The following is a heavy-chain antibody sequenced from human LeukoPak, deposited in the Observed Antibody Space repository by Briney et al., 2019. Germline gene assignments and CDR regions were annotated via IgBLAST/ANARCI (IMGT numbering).Heavy chain of an antibody. V-gene: IGHV4-38-2*02. D-gene: IGHD2-15*01. CDR2: IYHSGST. Sequence: SETLSLTCTVSGYSISSGYYWGWIRQPPGKGLEWIGSIYHSGSTYYNPSLKSRVTISVDTSKNQFSLKLSSVTAADTAVYYCARLPTRYCSGGSCYRREDYWGQGTLVTVSS. CDR1: GYSISSGYY. J-gene: IGHJ4*02. CDR3: ARLPTRYCSGGSCYRREDY.